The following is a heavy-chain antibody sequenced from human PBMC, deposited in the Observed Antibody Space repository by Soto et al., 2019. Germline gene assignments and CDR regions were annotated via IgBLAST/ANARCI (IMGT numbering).Heavy chain of an antibody. Sequence: ASVKVSCKTSGYAFPHYVINWVRQAPGHGLEWMGFSTHTGNTNYAQNFQGRVVLTTDTSTSTAYMEVTSLRSDDTAVYYCARSGEHPLDYWGQGTPVTGSS. D-gene: IGHD1-26*01. J-gene: IGHJ4*02. CDR3: ARSGEHPLDY. V-gene: IGHV1-18*01. CDR1: GYAFPHYV. CDR2: STHTGNT.